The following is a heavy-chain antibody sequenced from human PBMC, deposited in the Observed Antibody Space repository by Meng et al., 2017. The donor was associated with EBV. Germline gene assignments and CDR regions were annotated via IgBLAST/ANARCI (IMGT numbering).Heavy chain of an antibody. CDR2: INPSGGST. J-gene: IGHJ4*02. CDR3: ARDFCGGDCYLFDY. D-gene: IGHD2-21*01. V-gene: IGHV1-46*01. CDR1: GNTFTSYN. Sequence: HLSQSVPEVKKPRASVKVSFKASGNTFTSYNMHWVRQTPGQGLECMGIINPSGGSTSYAQKFQGRVTMTRDTSTSTVYMELSSLRSEDTAVYYCARDFCGGDCYLFDYWGQGTLVTVSS.